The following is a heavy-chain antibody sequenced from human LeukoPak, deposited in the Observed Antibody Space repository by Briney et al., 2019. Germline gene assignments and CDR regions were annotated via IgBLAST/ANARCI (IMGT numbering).Heavy chain of an antibody. J-gene: IGHJ6*03. CDR3: AKGFYYCSDGCPQYYYYMDV. Sequence: GGSLRLSCAASGFTFSRHGMHWVRQAPGKGLEWVAFIRYDGSDKYYADSVKGRFTIPRDNSENTLYLQMNSLRPEDTAVYYCAKGFYYCSDGCPQYYYYMDVWGKGTTVIVSS. D-gene: IGHD2-15*01. CDR2: IRYDGSDK. V-gene: IGHV3-30*02. CDR1: GFTFSRHG.